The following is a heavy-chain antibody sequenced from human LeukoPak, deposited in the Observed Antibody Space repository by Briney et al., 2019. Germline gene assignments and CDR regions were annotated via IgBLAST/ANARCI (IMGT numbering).Heavy chain of an antibody. CDR2: ISGSGGST. Sequence: GGSLRLSCAASGFTFSSYAMSWVRQAPGKGPEWVSSISGSGGSTYYADSGKGRFTISRDNSKNTLFLQMNSLRAEDTAVYHCTRRNSAWYYLDSWGQGSLVTVSS. CDR1: GFTFSSYA. D-gene: IGHD2/OR15-2a*01. CDR3: TRRNSAWYYLDS. J-gene: IGHJ4*02. V-gene: IGHV3-23*01.